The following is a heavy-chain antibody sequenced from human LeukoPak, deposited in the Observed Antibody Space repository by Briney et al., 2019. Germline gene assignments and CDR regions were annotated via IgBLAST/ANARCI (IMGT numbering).Heavy chain of an antibody. J-gene: IGHJ4*02. CDR2: IYPDGST. CDR1: GGSISSGGYS. CDR3: ARGTYDSSRYYYLDY. V-gene: IGHV4-30-2*01. D-gene: IGHD3-22*01. Sequence: PSETLSLTCAVSGGSISSGGYSWNWIRRPPGKGLEWIGYIYPDGSTYYNPSLTSRVTMSVDRSKNQFSLKLSSVTAADTAVYFCARGTYDSSRYYYLDYWGQGTLVTVSS.